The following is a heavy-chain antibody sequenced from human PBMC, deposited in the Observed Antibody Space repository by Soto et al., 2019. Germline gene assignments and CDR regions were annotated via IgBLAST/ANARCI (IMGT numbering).Heavy chain of an antibody. CDR3: VQDGLERLRVRPPVFYGMDV. V-gene: IGHV3-30*18. J-gene: IGHJ6*02. Sequence: GGSLRLSCTASGLRFSNYGMHWVRQAPGKGLEWVALISYYGRNTYYLDSVDLRFSVVRDNYKNTVYLQMNSLRVEDTAVYYCVQDGLERLRVRPPVFYGMDVWGQGTTVTVSS. D-gene: IGHD3-16*01. CDR1: GLRFSNYG. CDR2: ISYYGRNT.